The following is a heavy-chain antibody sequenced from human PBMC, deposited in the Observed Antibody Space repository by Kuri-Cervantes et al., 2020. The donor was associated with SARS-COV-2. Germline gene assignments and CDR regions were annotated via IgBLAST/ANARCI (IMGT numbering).Heavy chain of an antibody. CDR2: MNPNSGNT. D-gene: IGHD2-2*02. J-gene: IGHJ4*02. Sequence: ASVKVSCKASGYTFTSYDINWVRQATGQGLEWMGWMNPNSGNTGYAQKFQGRVTITRNTSMSTACMELSSLRSEDTAVYYCARGVVPADIPDYWGQGTLVTVSS. V-gene: IGHV1-8*03. CDR3: ARGVVPADIPDY. CDR1: GYTFTSYD.